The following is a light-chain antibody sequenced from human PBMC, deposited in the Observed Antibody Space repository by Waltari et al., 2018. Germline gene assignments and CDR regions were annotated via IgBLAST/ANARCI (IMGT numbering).Light chain of an antibody. Sequence: DIQMTQSPSSLSASVGDRVTITCRASQGISNSLAWYQQKPGKAPKLLLYAASRLESGVPSRFSGSGSGTDYTLTISSLQPEDFATYYCQQYYSTPWFGGGTKVEIK. J-gene: IGKJ4*02. V-gene: IGKV1-NL1*01. CDR1: QGISNS. CDR2: AAS. CDR3: QQYYSTPW.